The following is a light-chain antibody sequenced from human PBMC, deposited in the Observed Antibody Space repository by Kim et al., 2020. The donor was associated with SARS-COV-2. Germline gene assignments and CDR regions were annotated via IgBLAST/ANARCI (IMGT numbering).Light chain of an antibody. J-gene: IGLJ1*01. V-gene: IGLV2-14*03. CDR1: SSDVSGYNY. CDR3: SSYTSSSTYV. CDR2: DVS. Sequence: GQSITISCTGTSSDVSGYNYVSWDQQHPGKAPKLMIYDVSNRPSGVSNRFSGSKSGNTASLTISGLQAEDEADYYCSSYTSSSTYVFGTGTKVTVL.